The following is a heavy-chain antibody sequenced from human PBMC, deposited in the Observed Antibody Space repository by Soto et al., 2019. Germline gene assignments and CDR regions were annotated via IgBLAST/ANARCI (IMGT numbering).Heavy chain of an antibody. CDR2: ISSSTSHT. CDR3: ARGSRAAADHFDS. V-gene: IGHV3-11*05. J-gene: IGHJ4*02. CDR1: GFTFSDYY. D-gene: IGHD6-13*01. Sequence: QVQLVESGGGLVKPGGSLRLSCAVSGFTFSDYYMTWIRQAPGKGLEWVSYISSSTSHTNYADSVKGRFTISRDNAKNSLFLQMISLRAEDTAVYYCARGSRAAADHFDSWGQLTLVSVSS.